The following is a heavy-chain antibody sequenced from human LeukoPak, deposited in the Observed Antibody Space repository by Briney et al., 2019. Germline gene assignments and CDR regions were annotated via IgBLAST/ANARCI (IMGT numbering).Heavy chain of an antibody. Sequence: GGSLRLSCAAPGFTFSSYAMSWVRQAPGKGLEWVSAISGSGTNTYYADSVKDRFTISRDNSKNTLYMQMNSLRAEDTAVYYCAKGDKPVIAMVKFDYWGQGTLVTVSS. CDR1: GFTFSSYA. CDR2: ISGSGTNT. D-gene: IGHD5-18*01. V-gene: IGHV3-23*01. J-gene: IGHJ4*02. CDR3: AKGDKPVIAMVKFDY.